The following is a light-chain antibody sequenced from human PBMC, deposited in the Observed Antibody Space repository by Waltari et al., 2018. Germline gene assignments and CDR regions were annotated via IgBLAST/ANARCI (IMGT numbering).Light chain of an antibody. CDR3: QAWDSSYVV. CDR2: QDS. J-gene: IGLJ2*01. CDR1: KLGDKY. Sequence: SYELTQPPSVSCSPGQTARLPCSGDKLGDKYSCRYQQQPGQSTLLVTYQDSKRPSGIPERFAGSNSGNTATLTISGTQGMDEAYYYCQAWDSSYVVFGGGTKLTVL. V-gene: IGLV3-1*01.